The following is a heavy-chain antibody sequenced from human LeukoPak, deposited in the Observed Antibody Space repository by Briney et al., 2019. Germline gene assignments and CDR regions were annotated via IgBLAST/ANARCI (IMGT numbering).Heavy chain of an antibody. V-gene: IGHV1-46*01. J-gene: IGHJ4*02. CDR1: GYTFTSYG. CDR2: VYATGGTT. CDR3: ATEAPRSYYFDY. Sequence: ASVKVSCKASGYTFTSYGISWVGQAPGQGLEWMGAVYATGGTTINTQNFQGRVTMTRDTSTGTVYMELSSLRFEDTAMYYCATEAPRSYYFDYWGQGILVTVSS.